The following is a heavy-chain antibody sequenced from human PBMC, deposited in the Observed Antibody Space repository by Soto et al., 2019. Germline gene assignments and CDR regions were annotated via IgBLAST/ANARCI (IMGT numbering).Heavy chain of an antibody. CDR3: AGQRFGGDDAFDI. CDR2: SYYGGST. V-gene: IGHV4-31*03. J-gene: IGHJ3*02. Sequence: QVQLQESGPGLVKPSQTLSLTCTVSGGSISSGGYYWSWIRQHPGKGLEWIGYSYYGGSTYYNPTLQSRVTISGDTCKNQFSLKPSSVTAADTAVYYCAGQRFGGDDAFDIWGQGTMVTVSS. D-gene: IGHD3-10*01. CDR1: GGSISSGGYY.